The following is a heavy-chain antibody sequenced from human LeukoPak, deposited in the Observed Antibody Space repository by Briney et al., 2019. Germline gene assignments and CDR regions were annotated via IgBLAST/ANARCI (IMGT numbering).Heavy chain of an antibody. D-gene: IGHD1-20*01. Sequence: SETLSLTCTVSGGSISSYYWSWIRQPPGKGLEWIGYIYYSGSTNYNPSLKSRVTISVDTSKNQFSLKLSSVTAADTAVYYCAGSIPGSPDAFDIWGQGTMVTVSS. V-gene: IGHV4-59*01. CDR2: IYYSGST. J-gene: IGHJ3*02. CDR3: AGSIPGSPDAFDI. CDR1: GGSISSYY.